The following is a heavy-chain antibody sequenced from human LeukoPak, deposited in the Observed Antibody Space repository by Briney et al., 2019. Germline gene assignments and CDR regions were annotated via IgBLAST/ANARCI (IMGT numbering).Heavy chain of an antibody. CDR1: GLTFSNYA. D-gene: IGHD6-13*01. J-gene: IGHJ4*02. CDR2: IYSGGST. CDR3: AREAAAGTFSHDY. Sequence: GGSLRLSCAASGLTFSNYAVSWVRQAPGKGLEWVSVIYSGGSTYYADSVKGRFTISRDNSKNTLYLQMNSLRAEDTAVYYCAREAAAGTFSHDYWGQGTLVTVSS. V-gene: IGHV3-53*01.